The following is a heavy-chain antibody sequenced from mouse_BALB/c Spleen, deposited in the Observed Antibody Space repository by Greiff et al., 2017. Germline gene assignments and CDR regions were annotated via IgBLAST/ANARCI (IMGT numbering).Heavy chain of an antibody. CDR1: GFNIKDTY. V-gene: IGHV14-3*02. CDR3: ARGTDYAMDY. J-gene: IGHJ4*01. Sequence: EVQVVESGAELVKPGASVKLSCTASGFNIKDTYMHWVKQRPEQGLEWIGRIDPANGNTKYDPKFQGKATITADTSSNTAYLQLSSLTSEDTAVYYCARGTDYAMDYWGQGTSVTVSS. D-gene: IGHD3-3*01. CDR2: IDPANGNT.